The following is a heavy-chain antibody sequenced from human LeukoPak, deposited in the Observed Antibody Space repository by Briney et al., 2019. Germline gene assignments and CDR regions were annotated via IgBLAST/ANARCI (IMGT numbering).Heavy chain of an antibody. CDR3: AGLHYDSSGYYYYYGMDA. CDR1: DGSVSSYY. V-gene: IGHV4-59*08. Sequence: SETLSLTCTVSDGSVSSYYWSWIRQPPGKGLEWIGYIYFSGTTNYNPSLKSRVAISVDTSKNQFSLKLSSVTAADTAVYYCAGLHYDSSGYYYYYGMDAWGQGTTVTVSS. J-gene: IGHJ6*02. D-gene: IGHD3-22*01. CDR2: IYFSGTT.